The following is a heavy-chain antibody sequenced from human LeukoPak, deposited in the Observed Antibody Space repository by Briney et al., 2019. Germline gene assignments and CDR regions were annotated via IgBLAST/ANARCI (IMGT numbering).Heavy chain of an antibody. CDR2: IYYSGST. CDR1: GGSISTYY. J-gene: IGHJ4*02. Sequence: SETLSLTCTVSGGSISTYYWSWIRQPPGKGLEWIGYIYYSGSTKYNPSLKSRVTISVDTSKNQFSLKLSSVTAADTAIYYCARGGVSGERQGIDYWGQGTLVTVSS. CDR3: ARGGVSGERQGIDY. V-gene: IGHV4-59*01. D-gene: IGHD1-1*01.